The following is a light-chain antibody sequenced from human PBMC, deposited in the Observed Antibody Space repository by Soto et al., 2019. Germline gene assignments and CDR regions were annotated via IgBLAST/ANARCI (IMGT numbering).Light chain of an antibody. J-gene: IGKJ4*01. V-gene: IGKV4-1*01. CDR3: QQYYTNALT. CDR1: QSVLYSSNNKNY. CDR2: WAS. Sequence: DIVMTQSPDSLAVSLGERATINCKSSQSVLYSSNNKNYLAWYQQKPGQPPKLLIYWASTRKSGVPDRFSGSGSGTDFTLTISSLQAEDVAVYYCQQYYTNALTFGGGTKVGVK.